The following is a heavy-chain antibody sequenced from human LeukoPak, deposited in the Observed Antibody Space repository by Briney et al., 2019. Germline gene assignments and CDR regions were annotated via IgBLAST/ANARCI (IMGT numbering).Heavy chain of an antibody. D-gene: IGHD6-13*01. J-gene: IGHJ5*02. CDR1: GGSFSGYY. CDR3: AGIAAGFNWFDP. CDR2: INHSGST. Sequence: SETLSLTCAVYGGSFSGYYWSWIRQPPGKGLEWIGKINHSGSTNYNPSLKSRVTISVDPSKNQFSLKLSSVTAADTAVYYCAGIAAGFNWFDPWGQGTLVTVSS. V-gene: IGHV4-34*01.